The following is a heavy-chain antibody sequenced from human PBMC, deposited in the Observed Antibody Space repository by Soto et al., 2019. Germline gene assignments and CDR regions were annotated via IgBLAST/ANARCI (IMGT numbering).Heavy chain of an antibody. CDR1: GFTFSSYA. CDR2: ISGSGGST. CDR3: AKDLNYDILTGLYYFDY. J-gene: IGHJ4*02. Sequence: GGSLRLSCAASGFTFSSYAMSWVRQAPGKGLEWVSAISGSGGSTYYADSVKGRFTISRDNSKNTLYLQMNSLRVEDTAVYYCAKDLNYDILTGLYYFDYWGQGTLVTVSS. D-gene: IGHD3-9*01. V-gene: IGHV3-23*01.